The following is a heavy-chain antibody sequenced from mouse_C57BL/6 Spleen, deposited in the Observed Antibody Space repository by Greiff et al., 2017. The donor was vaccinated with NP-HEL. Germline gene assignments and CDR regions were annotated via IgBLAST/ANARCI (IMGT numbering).Heavy chain of an antibody. D-gene: IGHD1-1*01. CDR3: ARPSFTTVVATDAMDY. V-gene: IGHV5-17*01. J-gene: IGHJ4*01. CDR2: ISSGSSTI. CDR1: GFTFSDYG. Sequence: EVHLVESGGGLVKPGGSLKLSCAASGFTFSDYGMHWVRQAPEKGLEWVAYISSGSSTIYYADTVKGRFTISRDNAKTTLFLQMTSLRSEDTAMYYCARPSFTTVVATDAMDYWGQGTSVTVSS.